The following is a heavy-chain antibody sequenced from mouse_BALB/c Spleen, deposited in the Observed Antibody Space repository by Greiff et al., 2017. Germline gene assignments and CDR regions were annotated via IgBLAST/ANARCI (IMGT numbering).Heavy chain of an antibody. J-gene: IGHJ1*01. CDR1: GDSITSGY. CDR2: ISYSGST. CDR3: ARNYGSREGYFDV. Sequence: VQLQQPGPSLVKPSQTLSLTCSVTGDSITSGYWNWIRKFPGNKLEYMGYISYSGSTYYNPSLKSRISITRDTSKNQYYLQLNSVTTEDTATYYCARNYGSREGYFDVWGAGTTVTVSS. D-gene: IGHD1-1*01. V-gene: IGHV3-8*02.